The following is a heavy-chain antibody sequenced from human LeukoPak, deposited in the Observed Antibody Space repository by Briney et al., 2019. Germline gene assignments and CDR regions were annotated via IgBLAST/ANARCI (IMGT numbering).Heavy chain of an antibody. J-gene: IGHJ4*02. Sequence: GGSLRLPCAASGFTFSSYGMHWVRQAPGKGLEWVAVISYDGSNKYYADSVKGRFTISRDNSKNTLYLQMNSLRAEDTAVYYCAVHDYGEGIDYWGQGTLVTVSS. CDR2: ISYDGSNK. V-gene: IGHV3-30*03. D-gene: IGHD4-17*01. CDR1: GFTFSSYG. CDR3: AVHDYGEGIDY.